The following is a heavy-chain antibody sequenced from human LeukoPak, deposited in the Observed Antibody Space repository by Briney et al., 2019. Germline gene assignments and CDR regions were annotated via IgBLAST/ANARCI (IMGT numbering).Heavy chain of an antibody. CDR2: ISGRGGDT. V-gene: IGHV3-23*01. CDR3: AKDGYCSSTTCTINWFDP. CDR1: GFTFSSYA. D-gene: IGHD2-2*03. J-gene: IGHJ5*02. Sequence: GGSLRLSCAASGFTFSSYAMSWVRQAPGKGLEWVSTISGRGGDTYYADSVKGRFTISRDNSRNTLYLQMNSLRAEDTAVYFCAKDGYCSSTTCTINWFDPLGQGTLVTVSS.